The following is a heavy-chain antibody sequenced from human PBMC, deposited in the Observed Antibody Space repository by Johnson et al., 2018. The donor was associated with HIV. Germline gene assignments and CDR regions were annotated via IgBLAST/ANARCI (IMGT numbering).Heavy chain of an antibody. D-gene: IGHD3-22*01. V-gene: IGHV3-30*03. CDR3: VRDVNYYDRSGSYGLHGAFDI. J-gene: IGHJ3*02. CDR1: GFIVSSNY. Sequence: QVQLVESGGVVVQPGGSLRLSCAASGFIVSSNYMRWVRQAPGKGLEWVAVISYDGSKKYYAGSVKGRFTISRDNSGNTLYLEMNSLRAEDTAVYYCVRDVNYYDRSGSYGLHGAFDIWGQGTMVTVSS. CDR2: ISYDGSKK.